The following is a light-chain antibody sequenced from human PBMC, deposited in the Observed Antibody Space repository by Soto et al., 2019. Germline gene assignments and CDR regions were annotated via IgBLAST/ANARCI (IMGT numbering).Light chain of an antibody. Sequence: QAVVTQPPSASGTPGQRVTISCSGSSSNIGRNTVMWYQHLPGTAPKFLIYSNNQRPSGVPDRFSGSQSGTSASLAISGLQSEDEADYYCAAWDDSLNGDVFGTGTKLTVL. V-gene: IGLV1-44*01. J-gene: IGLJ1*01. CDR2: SNN. CDR3: AAWDDSLNGDV. CDR1: SSNIGRNT.